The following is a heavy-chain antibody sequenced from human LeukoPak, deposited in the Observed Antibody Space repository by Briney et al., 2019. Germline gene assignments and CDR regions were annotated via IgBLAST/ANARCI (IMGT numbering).Heavy chain of an antibody. D-gene: IGHD2-15*01. CDR1: GFTFSSYA. J-gene: IGHJ6*02. Sequence: EGSLRLSCAASGFTFSSYAMSWVRQAPGKGLEWVSVISGSGGSTYYADSVKGRFTISRDNSKNTLYLQMNSLRVEDTAGYYCAKSPVPYCSGGSCYGMDVWGQGTTVTVSS. V-gene: IGHV3-23*01. CDR2: ISGSGGST. CDR3: AKSPVPYCSGGSCYGMDV.